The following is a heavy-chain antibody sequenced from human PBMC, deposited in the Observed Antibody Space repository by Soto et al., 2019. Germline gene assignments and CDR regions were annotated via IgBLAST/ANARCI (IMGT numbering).Heavy chain of an antibody. J-gene: IGHJ4*02. CDR3: ARVEDGSGSDY. CDR2: IIAIFGTA. Sequence: QVQLVQSGAVVKKPGSSVNVSCKASVGTFSSYAISWVRQVPGKWLEWMGGIIAIFGTANYAQKFKGRVTITADESTSTAYMELSSLRSEDTAVYYCARVEDGSGSDYWGQGTLVTVSS. D-gene: IGHD3-10*01. CDR1: VGTFSSYA. V-gene: IGHV1-69*01.